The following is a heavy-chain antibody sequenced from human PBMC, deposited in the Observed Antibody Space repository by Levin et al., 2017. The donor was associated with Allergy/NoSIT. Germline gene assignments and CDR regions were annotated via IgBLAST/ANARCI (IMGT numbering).Heavy chain of an antibody. Sequence: LSLTCAASGFPFRDYYMSWIRQAAGKGLEWVSYISSSGGTIYYADSVKGRFTISRDNAKNSLYLQMNSLRAEDTALYYCAANDPRIFGVMIAGYDGMDVWGQGTTVIVSS. CDR3: AANDPRIFGVMIAGYDGMDV. CDR2: ISSSGGTI. J-gene: IGHJ6*02. D-gene: IGHD3-3*02. V-gene: IGHV3-11*01. CDR1: GFPFRDYY.